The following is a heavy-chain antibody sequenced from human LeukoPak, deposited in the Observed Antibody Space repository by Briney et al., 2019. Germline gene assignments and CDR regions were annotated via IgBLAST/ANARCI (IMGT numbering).Heavy chain of an antibody. CDR3: ARVAAGYSVNYFDY. Sequence: GGSLRLSCAASEFAFSTYNMNWGRQAPGKGLEWVSHISTGSSTTYYADSVKGRFTISRDNVENSLYLQMNSLRDEDTAVYYCARVAAGYSVNYFDYWGQGTLVTVSS. V-gene: IGHV3-48*02. D-gene: IGHD4-23*01. J-gene: IGHJ4*02. CDR1: EFAFSTYN. CDR2: ISTGSSTT.